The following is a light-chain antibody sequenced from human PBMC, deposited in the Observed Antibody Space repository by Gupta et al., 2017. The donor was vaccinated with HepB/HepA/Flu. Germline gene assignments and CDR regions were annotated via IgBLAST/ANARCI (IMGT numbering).Light chain of an antibody. Sequence: SELTQPPSVSVSPGQTARITCSGDGLAKKYAYCYQQKPGQRPFLIIYKDSEMPSGIPERYSGSSSETTVTLTISGVQAEDEADYYCQSADSSGVVFGGGTKVTVL. CDR2: KDS. CDR3: QSADSSGVV. CDR1: GLAKKY. V-gene: IGLV3-25*03. J-gene: IGLJ2*01.